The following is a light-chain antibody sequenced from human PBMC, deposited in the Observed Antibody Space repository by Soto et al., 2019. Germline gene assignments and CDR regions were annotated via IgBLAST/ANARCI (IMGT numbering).Light chain of an antibody. V-gene: IGKV4-1*01. CDR2: WAS. CDR3: QQYYSTPIT. Sequence: DILLTRSPDSLAVSLGERATINCKSSQSVLFRSNNRNYLAWFQQKPGQPPKLITYWASTRESGVPDRFTGSGSGTDSTLTISNLQAEDVAVYYCQQYYSTPITFGQGTRLEN. J-gene: IGKJ5*01. CDR1: QSVLFRSNNRNY.